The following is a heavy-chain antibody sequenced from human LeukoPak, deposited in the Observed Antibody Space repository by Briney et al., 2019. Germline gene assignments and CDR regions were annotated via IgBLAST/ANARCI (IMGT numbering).Heavy chain of an antibody. CDR1: GFTVSSNY. Sequence: GGSLRLSCAASGFTVSSNYMSWVRQAPGKGLGWVSVIYSGGSTYYADSVKGRFTISRDNSKNTLYLQMNSLRAEDTAVYYCARVRDTYYDFWSGYPYYFDYWGQGTLVTVSS. V-gene: IGHV3-66*01. D-gene: IGHD3-3*01. CDR2: IYSGGST. J-gene: IGHJ4*02. CDR3: ARVRDTYYDFWSGYPYYFDY.